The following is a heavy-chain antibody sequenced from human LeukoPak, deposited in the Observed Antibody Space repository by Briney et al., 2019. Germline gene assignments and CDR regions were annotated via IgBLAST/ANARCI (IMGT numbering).Heavy chain of an antibody. J-gene: IGHJ4*02. D-gene: IGHD3-22*01. CDR2: IQEDGSDK. V-gene: IGHV3-7*01. CDR3: ARDLDYSDSSGPYPAY. CDR1: GFTFSNYW. Sequence: PGGSLRLSCAASGFTFSNYWMTWVRQTPGKGLEWVANIQEDGSDKRYADSVKGRFTISRDNARNSLYLQMNSLRVEDTAVYYCARDLDYSDSSGPYPAYWGQGTLVTVSS.